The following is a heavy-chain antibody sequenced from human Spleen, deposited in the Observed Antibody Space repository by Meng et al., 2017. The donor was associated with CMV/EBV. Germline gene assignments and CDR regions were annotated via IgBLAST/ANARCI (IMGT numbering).Heavy chain of an antibody. V-gene: IGHV1-69*05. Sequence: AFSSFPINWVRQAPGQGLEWMGVIIPIFGTPNYAQHFQDRVTITTDEATSTVFMELTSLRSEDTAIYYCARSDEYCSTTNCYNPFDHWGQGTLVTVSS. CDR1: AFSSFP. CDR2: IIPIFGTP. J-gene: IGHJ4*02. D-gene: IGHD2-2*01. CDR3: ARSDEYCSTTNCYNPFDH.